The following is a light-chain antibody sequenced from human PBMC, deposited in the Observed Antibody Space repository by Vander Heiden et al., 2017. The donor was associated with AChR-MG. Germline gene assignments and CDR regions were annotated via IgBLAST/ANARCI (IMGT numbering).Light chain of an antibody. Sequence: NFMLTQSHSVSYSPGKTVTISCTRSSGSIASNYVQWYQQRPGSAPTTVIYEDNQRPSGVPDRFSGSIDSSSNSASLTISGLKTEDEADYYCQSYDSSNHGVFGGGTKLTVL. CDR2: EDN. J-gene: IGLJ2*01. CDR1: SGSIASNY. V-gene: IGLV6-57*03. CDR3: QSYDSSNHGV.